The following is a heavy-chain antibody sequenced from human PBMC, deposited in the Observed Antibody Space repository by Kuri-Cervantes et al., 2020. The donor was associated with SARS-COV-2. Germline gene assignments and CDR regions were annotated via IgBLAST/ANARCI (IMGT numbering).Heavy chain of an antibody. CDR2: INHSGST. V-gene: IGHV4-34*01. CDR1: GGSFSGYY. D-gene: IGHD4-17*01. CDR3: ARVYGVAFDY. J-gene: IGHJ4*02. Sequence: GSLRLFCAVYGGSFSGYYWSWIRQPPGKGLEWIGEINHSGSTNYNPSLKSRVTISVDTSKNQFSLKLSSVTAADTAVYYCARVYGVAFDYWGQGTLVTVSS.